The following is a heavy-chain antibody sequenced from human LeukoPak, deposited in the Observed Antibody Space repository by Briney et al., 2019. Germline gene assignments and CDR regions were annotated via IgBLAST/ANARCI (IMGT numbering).Heavy chain of an antibody. V-gene: IGHV4-34*01. CDR2: INHSGTT. CDR1: GGSFSGYF. Sequence: SETLSLTCAVYGGSFSGYFWTWIRQAPGKGLEWIGEINHSGTTNYNPSLKSRVTISVDTSKNQFSLKLSSVTAADTAVYYCARRQDGHDYWGQGTLVTVSS. CDR3: ARRQDGHDY. J-gene: IGHJ4*02.